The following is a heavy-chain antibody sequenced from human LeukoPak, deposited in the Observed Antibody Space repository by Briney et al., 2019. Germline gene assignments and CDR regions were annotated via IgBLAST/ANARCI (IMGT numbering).Heavy chain of an antibody. J-gene: IGHJ4*02. Sequence: PSETLSLTCTVSGGSIRGYSWSWLRQPPGKGLEWIGYISDSGSTYYNPSPKTRITISLDTSKNQFSLKLSSATAADTAVYYCARWGRPNFDYWGQGTLVTVSS. CDR1: GGSIRGYS. CDR2: ISDSGST. D-gene: IGHD7-27*01. CDR3: ARWGRPNFDY. V-gene: IGHV4-59*01.